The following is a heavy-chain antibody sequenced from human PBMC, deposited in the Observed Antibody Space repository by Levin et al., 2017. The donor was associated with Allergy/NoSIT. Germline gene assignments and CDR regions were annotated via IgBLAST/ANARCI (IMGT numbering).Heavy chain of an antibody. CDR2: ISGSGGST. CDR3: AKDRLQQRDMVRGVNSAPGDI. D-gene: IGHD3-10*01. Sequence: GGSLRLSCAASGFTFSSYAMSWVRQAPGKGLEWVSAISGSGGSTYYADSVKGRFTISRDNSKNTLYLQMNSLRAEDTAVYYCAKDRLQQRDMVRGVNSAPGDIWGQGTMVTVSS. J-gene: IGHJ3*02. V-gene: IGHV3-23*01. CDR1: GFTFSSYA.